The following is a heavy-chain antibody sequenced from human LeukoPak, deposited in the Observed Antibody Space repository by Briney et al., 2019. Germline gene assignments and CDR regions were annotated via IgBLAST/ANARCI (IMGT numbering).Heavy chain of an antibody. CDR3: ARVWGRGYSYGYFDY. D-gene: IGHD5-18*01. Sequence: SVKVSCKASGGTFSSYAISWVRQAPGQGLEWMGGIIPIFGTANYAQKFQGRVTITTDESTSTAYMELSSLRSEDTAVYYCARVWGRGYSYGYFDYLGQGTLVTVSS. CDR2: IIPIFGTA. CDR1: GGTFSSYA. V-gene: IGHV1-69*05. J-gene: IGHJ4*02.